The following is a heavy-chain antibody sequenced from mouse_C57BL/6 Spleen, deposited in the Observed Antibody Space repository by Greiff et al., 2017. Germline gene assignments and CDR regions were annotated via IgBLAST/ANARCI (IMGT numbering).Heavy chain of an antibody. CDR3: ARDERSNYYAMDY. V-gene: IGHV5-4*01. Sequence: EVQVVESGGGLVKPGGSLKLSCAASGFTFSSYAMSWVRQTPEKRLEWVATISDGGSYTYYPDNVKGRFTISRDNAKNNLYLQMSHLKSEDTAMYYCARDERSNYYAMDYWGQGTSVTVSS. CDR1: GFTFSSYA. J-gene: IGHJ4*01. CDR2: ISDGGSYT. D-gene: IGHD2-5*01.